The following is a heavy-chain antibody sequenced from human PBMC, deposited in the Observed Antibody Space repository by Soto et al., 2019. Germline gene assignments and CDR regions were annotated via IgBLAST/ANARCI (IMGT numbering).Heavy chain of an antibody. Sequence: ASVKVSCKDSGYTFTSYDIYWVRPATGQGLEWMGWMNPNTGNSGYAQKFQGRVTMTSDTSISTAHMELSSLRSEDTAVYYCARRAETNGWNGFGADKYYFDFWGQGTLVTVSS. V-gene: IGHV1-8*01. CDR1: GYTFTSYD. CDR3: ARRAETNGWNGFGADKYYFDF. CDR2: MNPNTGNS. D-gene: IGHD1-1*01. J-gene: IGHJ4*02.